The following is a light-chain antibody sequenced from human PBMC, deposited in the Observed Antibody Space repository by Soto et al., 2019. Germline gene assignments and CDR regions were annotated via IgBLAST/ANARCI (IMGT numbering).Light chain of an antibody. CDR3: QQSYSTPYT. V-gene: IGKV1-39*01. Sequence: DIQMTQSPSSLSASVGDRVTITCRASQSISHYLNWYQQKPGKAPKLLIQSTSSLQTGVPSRFSGSGSGRDFTLTISSLQPEDFAAYYCQQSYSTPYTFGQGTKLEIK. J-gene: IGKJ2*01. CDR2: STS. CDR1: QSISHY.